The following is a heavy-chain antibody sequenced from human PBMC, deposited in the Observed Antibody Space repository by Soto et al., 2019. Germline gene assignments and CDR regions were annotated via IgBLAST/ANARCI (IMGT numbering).Heavy chain of an antibody. CDR3: AKDSLKYHLLLFYYFDY. V-gene: IGHV3-23*01. CDR1: GFTFSSYA. J-gene: IGHJ4*02. CDR2: ISGSGGST. D-gene: IGHD2-2*01. Sequence: EVQLLESGGGLVQPGGSLRLSCAASGFTFSSYAMSWVRQAPGKGLEWVSAISGSGGSTYYADSVKCRFTISRDNSKNTLYLQMNSLRAEDTAVYYCAKDSLKYHLLLFYYFDYWGQGTLVTVSS.